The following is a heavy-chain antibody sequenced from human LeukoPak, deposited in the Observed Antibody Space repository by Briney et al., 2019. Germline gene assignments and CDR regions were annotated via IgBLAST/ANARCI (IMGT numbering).Heavy chain of an antibody. D-gene: IGHD1-1*01. J-gene: IGHJ5*02. V-gene: IGHV1-18*01. CDR3: ARALPGAATAHNWFDP. CDR1: GYTFTIYG. Sequence: GASVKVSCKASGYTFTIYGISWVRQAPGQGLEWMGWISGLNGATNYAQKFQGRVTMTLDTSTNTTYMDLRTVTPDDTAIYYCARALPGAATAHNWFDPWGQGTLVTVSS. CDR2: ISGLNGAT.